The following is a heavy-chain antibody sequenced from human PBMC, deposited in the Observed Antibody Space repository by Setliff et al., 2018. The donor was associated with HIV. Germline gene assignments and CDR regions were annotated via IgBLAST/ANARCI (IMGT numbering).Heavy chain of an antibody. CDR3: ARAEQRYYGSGKGYYFDY. CDR2: ISNNGGIT. CDR1: GFTFSSYG. Sequence: ASVKVSCAASGFTFSSYGMHWVRQAPGKGLEYVSAISNNGGITYYGDSVKGRFTISRDNSKNTLYLQMGSLRPEDMAVYYCARAEQRYYGSGKGYYFDYWGPGTLVTVSS. D-gene: IGHD3-10*01. J-gene: IGHJ4*02. V-gene: IGHV3-64*02.